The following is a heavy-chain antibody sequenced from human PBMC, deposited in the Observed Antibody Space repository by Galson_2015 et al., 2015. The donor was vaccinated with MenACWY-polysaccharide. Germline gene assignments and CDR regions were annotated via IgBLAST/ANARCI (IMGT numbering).Heavy chain of an antibody. Sequence: PALVKPTPTLTLPCTFSGFSLPTSGMGVGWIRQSPGKALEWLALLYWADDKRYSPSLKSRLTITKDTSKNQVVLTVTNMDPVDTATYYCAHAIGRRPRIPMVRGDVFRKPYYFDYWGQGTLVTVSS. CDR1: GFSLPTSGMG. V-gene: IGHV2-5*02. CDR3: AHAIGRRPRIPMVRGDVFRKPYYFDY. J-gene: IGHJ4*02. D-gene: IGHD3-10*01. CDR2: LYWADDK.